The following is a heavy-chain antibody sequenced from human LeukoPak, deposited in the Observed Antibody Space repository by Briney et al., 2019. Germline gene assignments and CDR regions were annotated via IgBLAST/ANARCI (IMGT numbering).Heavy chain of an antibody. CDR3: ASMDYYYGMDV. D-gene: IGHD3-10*01. CDR2: IYYSGST. Sequence: SETLSLTCTVSGGSISSYYWSWIRQPPGKGLEWIGYIYYSGSTNYNPSLKSRVTISVDTSKNQFSLKLSSVTAADTAVYYCASMDYYYGMDVWGQGTTVTVYS. V-gene: IGHV4-59*01. CDR1: GGSISSYY. J-gene: IGHJ6*02.